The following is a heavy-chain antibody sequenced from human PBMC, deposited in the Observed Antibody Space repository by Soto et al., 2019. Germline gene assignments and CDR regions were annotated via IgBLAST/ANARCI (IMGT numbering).Heavy chain of an antibody. CDR3: ARLVGATLGNWCDP. V-gene: IGHV4-34*01. CDR2: INHSGST. CDR1: GGSCSGYY. Sequence: QVQLQQWGAGLLKSSETLSLTCAVYGGSCSGYYWCGIRKPPGKGVEWIGEINHSGSTHYNPSLTVRVTRSVDTSKNEFSLKLSSVTAADTAVYYCARLVGATLGNWCDPWGQGTLVTVSS. D-gene: IGHD1-26*01. J-gene: IGHJ5*02.